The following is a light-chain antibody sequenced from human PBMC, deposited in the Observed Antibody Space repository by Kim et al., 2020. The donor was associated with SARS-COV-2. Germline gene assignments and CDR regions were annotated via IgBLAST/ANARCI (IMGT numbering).Light chain of an antibody. J-gene: IGKJ4*01. CDR3: QQSHTAPLLT. CDR1: QSIGTY. CDR2: AAS. Sequence: DIQMTQPPSSLAASVGDRVTIACRASQSIGTYLNWYQHKPGKAPKLLIYAASSLQSGVPSRFSGSGSGTDFTLTISSLQPEDFATYYCQQSHTAPLLTFGGGTKVDIK. V-gene: IGKV1-39*01.